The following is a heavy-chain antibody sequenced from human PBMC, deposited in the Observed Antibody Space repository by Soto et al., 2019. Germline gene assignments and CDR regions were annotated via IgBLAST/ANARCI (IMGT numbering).Heavy chain of an antibody. CDR2: IYHSGST. J-gene: IGHJ3*02. CDR3: ARVRVIGVAGTGDAFEI. CDR1: GGSISSSNW. D-gene: IGHD6-19*01. V-gene: IGHV4-4*02. Sequence: SETLSLTCAVSGGSISSSNWWSWVRQPPGKGLEWIGEIYHSGSTNYNPSLKSRVTISVDKSKNQFSLKLSSVTAADTAVYYCARVRVIGVAGTGDAFEIWGQGTMVTVSS.